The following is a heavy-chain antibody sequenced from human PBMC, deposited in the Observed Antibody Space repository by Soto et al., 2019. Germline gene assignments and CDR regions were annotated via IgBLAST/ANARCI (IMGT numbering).Heavy chain of an antibody. CDR3: ARHGYNYGGGYFDY. J-gene: IGHJ4*02. V-gene: IGHV3-66*04. CDR1: GVTVSSNY. Sequence: EVQLVESGGGLVQPGGSLRLSCAASGVTVSSNYMSWVRQAPGKGLEWVSVIYSGGSTYYAESVKGRFTISRDNSKNTLYLQMNSLRADDTAGYYCARHGYNYGGGYFDYWGQGTLVTVSS. D-gene: IGHD5-18*01. CDR2: IYSGGST.